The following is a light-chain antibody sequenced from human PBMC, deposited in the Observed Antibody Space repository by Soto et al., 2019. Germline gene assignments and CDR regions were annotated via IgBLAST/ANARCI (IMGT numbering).Light chain of an antibody. V-gene: IGKV1-39*01. CDR3: QHRYSTPLT. J-gene: IGKJ3*01. CDR2: AAS. CDR1: QSISSY. Sequence: DIQMTQSPSSLSASVGDRVTITCRASQSISSYLNWYQQKPGKAPKLLIDAASSLQSGVPSRFSGSVSGTDFTLTISSLQPEDFATYYCQHRYSTPLTFSPATKVDIK.